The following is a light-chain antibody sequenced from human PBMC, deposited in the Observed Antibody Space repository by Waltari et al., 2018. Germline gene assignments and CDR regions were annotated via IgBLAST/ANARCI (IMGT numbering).Light chain of an antibody. J-gene: IGLJ2*01. V-gene: IGLV1-47*02. CDR1: SSHLGTNY. CDR2: SDN. Sequence: QSVLTQPPSASGTPGQQVTISCSGGSSHLGTNYLHWYQQLPGTAPKLLIYSDNQRPSGVPDRFSASKSGASASLAISGLRSEDEADYYCAAWDGRLSIVVFGGGTRVTVV. CDR3: AAWDGRLSIVV.